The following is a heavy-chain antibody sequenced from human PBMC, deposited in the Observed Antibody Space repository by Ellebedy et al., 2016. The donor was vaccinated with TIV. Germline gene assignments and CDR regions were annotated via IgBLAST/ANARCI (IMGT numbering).Heavy chain of an antibody. CDR3: ATDGSYGDYRSPTHAFVM. J-gene: IGHJ3*02. Sequence: GGSLRLSCAASRFSFSSYWMTWVRQAPGKGLEWVANINQDGSDKYYVDSLRGRFTISRDNAKNSLYLQMNSLRGDDTAVYYCATDGSYGDYRSPTHAFVMWGRGTLVTVSS. D-gene: IGHD3-16*01. CDR2: INQDGSDK. V-gene: IGHV3-7*01. CDR1: RFSFSSYW.